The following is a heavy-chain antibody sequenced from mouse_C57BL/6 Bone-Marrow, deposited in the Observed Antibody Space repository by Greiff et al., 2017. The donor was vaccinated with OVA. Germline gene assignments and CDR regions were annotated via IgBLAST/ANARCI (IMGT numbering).Heavy chain of an antibody. CDR2: IYPGSGST. J-gene: IGHJ3*01. CDR1: GYTFTSYW. V-gene: IGHV1-55*01. D-gene: IGHD2-3*01. Sequence: QVQLQQPGAELVKPGASVKMSCKASGYTFTSYWITWVKQRPGQGLEWIGDIYPGSGSTNYNEKFKSKATLTVDTSSSTAYMQLSSLTSEDSAVYYCARWNGGLLRAFAYWGQGTLVTVSA. CDR3: ARWNGGLLRAFAY.